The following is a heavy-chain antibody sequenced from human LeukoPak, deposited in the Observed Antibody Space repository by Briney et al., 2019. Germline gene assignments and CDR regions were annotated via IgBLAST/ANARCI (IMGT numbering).Heavy chain of an antibody. CDR3: ARVYPVVAATTPFDY. D-gene: IGHD2-15*01. CDR1: GGTFSSYA. V-gene: IGHV1-69*04. Sequence: SVKVSCKASGGTFSSYAISWVRQAPGQGLEWMGRIIPILGIANYAQKFQGRVTMTRDMSISTAYMELSRLRSDDTAVYYCARVYPVVAATTPFDYWGQGTLVTVSS. J-gene: IGHJ4*02. CDR2: IIPILGIA.